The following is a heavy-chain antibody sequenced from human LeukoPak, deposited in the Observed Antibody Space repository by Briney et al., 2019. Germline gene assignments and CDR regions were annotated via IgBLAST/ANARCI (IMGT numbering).Heavy chain of an antibody. CDR1: GFTFSSYS. Sequence: PGGSLRLSCAASGFTFSSYSMNWVRQAPGKGLEWVSYISSSSSTIYYADSVKGRFTISRDNAKNSLYLQMNSLRAEDTAVYYCARLPYYYDSSAPRNYYMDVWGKGTTVTVSS. V-gene: IGHV3-48*01. CDR2: ISSSSSTI. J-gene: IGHJ6*03. CDR3: ARLPYYYDSSAPRNYYMDV. D-gene: IGHD3-22*01.